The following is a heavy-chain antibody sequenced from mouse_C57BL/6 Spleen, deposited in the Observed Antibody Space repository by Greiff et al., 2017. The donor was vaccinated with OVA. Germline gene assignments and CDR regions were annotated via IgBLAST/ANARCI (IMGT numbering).Heavy chain of an antibody. Sequence: VQLQQSGPELVKPGASVKIPCKASGYTFTDYNMDWVKQSHGKSLGWIGDINPNNGGTIYNQKFKGKATLTVDKSSSTAYMELRSLTSEDTAVYYGARRGSNYVGADYWGQGTTLTVSS. CDR3: ARRGSNYVGADY. CDR2: INPNNGGT. V-gene: IGHV1-18*01. D-gene: IGHD2-5*01. CDR1: GYTFTDYN. J-gene: IGHJ2*01.